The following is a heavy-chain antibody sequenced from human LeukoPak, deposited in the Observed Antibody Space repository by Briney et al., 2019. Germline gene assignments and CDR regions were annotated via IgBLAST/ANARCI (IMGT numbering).Heavy chain of an antibody. V-gene: IGHV1-2*02. CDR1: GYTFTGYY. D-gene: IGHD3-3*01. CDR2: INPNSGGT. J-gene: IGHJ3*02. CDR3: ARDKKNDFWSGRSDAFDI. Sequence: ASXKVSCKASGYTFTGYYMHWVRQAPGQGLEWMGWINPNSGGTNYAQKFQGRVTMTRDTSTSTVYMELSSLRSEDTAVYYCARDKKNDFWSGRSDAFDIWGQGTMVTVSS.